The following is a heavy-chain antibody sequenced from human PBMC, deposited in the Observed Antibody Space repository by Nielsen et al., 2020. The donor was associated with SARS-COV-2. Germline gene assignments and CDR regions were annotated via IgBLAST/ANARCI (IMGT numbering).Heavy chain of an antibody. CDR3: TRGSRDFGY. V-gene: IGHV4-34*01. CDR2: INHSGST. J-gene: IGHJ4*02. Sequence: WIRQPPGKGLEWIGEINHSGSTNYNPSLKSRVTISVDTSKKQFSLKLSSVTAADTAVYYCTRGSRDFGYWGQGTLVTVSS.